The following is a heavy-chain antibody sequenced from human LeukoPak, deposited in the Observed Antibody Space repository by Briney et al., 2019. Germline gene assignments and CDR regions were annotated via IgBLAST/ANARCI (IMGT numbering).Heavy chain of an antibody. CDR1: GGTFCSYA. Sequence: SVKSSCKASGGTFCSYALSRVRQAPGQGLEWMGGIMPIFGAANYAQKFQGRVTITADESTSTAYMELSRLRSEDTAVYYCARATRGGGLYYGMDVWGQGTTVTVSS. CDR2: IMPIFGAA. J-gene: IGHJ6*02. V-gene: IGHV1-69*13. D-gene: IGHD2-15*01. CDR3: ARATRGGGLYYGMDV.